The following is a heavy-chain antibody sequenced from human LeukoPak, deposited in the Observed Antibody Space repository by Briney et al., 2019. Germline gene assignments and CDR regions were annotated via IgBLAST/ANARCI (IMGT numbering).Heavy chain of an antibody. CDR2: IIPIFGTA. CDR3: ARNDFWSGYQFDY. D-gene: IGHD3-3*01. CDR1: GGTFSSYA. J-gene: IGHJ4*02. V-gene: IGHV1-69*13. Sequence: ASVKVSCKASGGTFSSYAISWVRQAPGQGLEWMGGIIPIFGTANYAQKFQGRVTITADESTSTAYMELSSLRSEDTAVYYCARNDFWSGYQFDYWGQGTLDTVSS.